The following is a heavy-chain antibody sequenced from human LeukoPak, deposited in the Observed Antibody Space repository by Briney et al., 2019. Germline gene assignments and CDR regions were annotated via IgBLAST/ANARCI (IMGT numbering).Heavy chain of an antibody. Sequence: PSETLSLTCTVSGGSISNYYWNWIRQPAGKGLEWIGRISTSGSTNYNPSLKSRVTMSVDTSKNQFSLKLSSVTAADTAAYYCARDVSSSWFEGADWFDPWGQGTLVTVSS. CDR1: GGSISNYY. D-gene: IGHD6-13*01. J-gene: IGHJ5*02. V-gene: IGHV4-4*07. CDR2: ISTSGST. CDR3: ARDVSSSWFEGADWFDP.